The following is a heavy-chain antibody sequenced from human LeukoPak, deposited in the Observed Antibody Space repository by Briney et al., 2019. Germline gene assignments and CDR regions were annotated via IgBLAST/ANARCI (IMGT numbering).Heavy chain of an antibody. J-gene: IGHJ3*02. CDR2: ISPSGGST. CDR3: ARIRDGYNDAYDI. CDR1: GYTFTSNY. V-gene: IGHV1-46*01. D-gene: IGHD5-24*01. Sequence: ASVKVSCKAFGYTFTSNYMHWVRQAPGQGPEWMGVISPSGGSTTYAQKFQGRVTLTRDMSTSTDYLELSGLRSEDTALYYCARIRDGYNDAYDIWGQGTMVTVSS.